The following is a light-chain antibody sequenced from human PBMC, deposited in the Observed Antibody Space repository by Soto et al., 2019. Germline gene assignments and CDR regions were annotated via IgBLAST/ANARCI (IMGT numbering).Light chain of an antibody. Sequence: ELTQPPSVSVSPGQTARITCSGDALPKQYAYWYQQKPGQAPVLVIYKDSERPSGIPERFSGSSSGTTVTLTISGVQAEDEADYYCQSADSSGTYVFGTGTKGTVL. CDR1: ALPKQY. CDR2: KDS. J-gene: IGLJ1*01. V-gene: IGLV3-25*02. CDR3: QSADSSGTYV.